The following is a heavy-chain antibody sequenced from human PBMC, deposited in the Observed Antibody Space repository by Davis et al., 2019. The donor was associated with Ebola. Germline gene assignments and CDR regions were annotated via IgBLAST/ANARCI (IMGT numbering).Heavy chain of an antibody. CDR3: ARDGMITFGGVPLGY. D-gene: IGHD3-16*01. CDR2: IIPIFGTA. J-gene: IGHJ4*02. V-gene: IGHV1-69*13. Sequence: SVKVSCKASGGTFSSYAISWVRQAPGQGLEWMGGIIPIFGTANYAQKFQGRVTITADESTSTAYMELSSLRSEDTAVYYCARDGMITFGGVPLGYWGQGTLVTVSS. CDR1: GGTFSSYA.